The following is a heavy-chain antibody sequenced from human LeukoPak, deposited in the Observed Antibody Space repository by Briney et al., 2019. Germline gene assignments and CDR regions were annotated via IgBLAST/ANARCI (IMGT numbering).Heavy chain of an antibody. D-gene: IGHD3-3*01. V-gene: IGHV1-46*01. Sequence: ASVKVSCKASGYTFTSHYMHWVRQAPGQGLEWVGLINPTGTSTWCAQKYQGRITITRDTSISTAYMELSRLRSDDTAVYYCARATGITIFGVVIPEIDYWGQGTLVTVSS. CDR3: ARATGITIFGVVIPEIDY. J-gene: IGHJ4*02. CDR2: INPTGTST. CDR1: GYTFTSHY.